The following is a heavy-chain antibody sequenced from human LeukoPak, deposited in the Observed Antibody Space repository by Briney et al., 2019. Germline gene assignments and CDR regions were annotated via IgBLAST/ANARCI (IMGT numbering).Heavy chain of an antibody. V-gene: IGHV3-21*04. CDR2: ISSSSSYI. D-gene: IGHD3-22*01. Sequence: GGSLRLSCAASGFTFSSYSMNWVRQAPGKGLEWVSSISSSSSYIYYADSVKGRFTISRDNSNNTLYLQMNSLRAEDTAVYFCATHYYDSSGYYPDFDYWGQGALVTVSS. J-gene: IGHJ4*02. CDR3: ATHYYDSSGYYPDFDY. CDR1: GFTFSSYS.